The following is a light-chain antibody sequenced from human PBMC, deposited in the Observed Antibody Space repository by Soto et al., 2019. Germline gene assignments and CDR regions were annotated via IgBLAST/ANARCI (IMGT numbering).Light chain of an antibody. V-gene: IGKV3-20*01. CDR2: GAS. Sequence: EIVLTQSPWTLSLSPGERAALSGESSQSVSSSYLAWYQQKPGQAPRLLIYGASSRATGIPDRFSGSGSGTDFTLTISRLEPEDFAVYYCQQYGSSPLTFGGGTKVDI. CDR3: QQYGSSPLT. J-gene: IGKJ4*01. CDR1: QSVSSSY.